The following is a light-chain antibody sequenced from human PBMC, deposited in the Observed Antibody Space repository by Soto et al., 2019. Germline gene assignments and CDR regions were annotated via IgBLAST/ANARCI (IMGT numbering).Light chain of an antibody. CDR2: EGS. J-gene: IGLJ2*01. CDR3: CSYAGSSTFEVV. V-gene: IGLV2-23*03. CDR1: SSDGGSYNL. Sequence: QSALTQPASVSGSPGQSITISCTVTSSDGGSYNLVSWYQQHPGNAPKLMIYEGSKRPSGVSNRFSGSKSGNTASLTISGLQAEDEADDYCCSYAGSSTFEVVFGGATKLTVL.